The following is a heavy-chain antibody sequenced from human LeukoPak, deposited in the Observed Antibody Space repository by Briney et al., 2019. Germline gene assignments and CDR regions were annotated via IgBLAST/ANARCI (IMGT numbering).Heavy chain of an antibody. CDR1: RFTFINYW. V-gene: IGHV3-74*01. J-gene: IGHJ4*02. CDR2: ISSDGSRT. CDR3: ARGDLVTGLRGDYLEC. D-gene: IGHD3-9*01. Sequence: GGSLRLSCAASRFTFINYWMHWVRQGPGKGLVWLSYISSDGSRTDYADSVKGRFTISRDNAKNTRYLQMNSLRAEDTAVYYCARGDLVTGLRGDYLECWGQGTLVTVSS.